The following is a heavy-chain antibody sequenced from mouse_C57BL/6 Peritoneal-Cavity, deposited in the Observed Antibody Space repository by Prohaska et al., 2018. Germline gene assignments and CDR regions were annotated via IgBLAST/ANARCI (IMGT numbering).Heavy chain of an antibody. V-gene: IGHV11-2*01. J-gene: IGHJ1*03. D-gene: IGHD2-1*01. CDR3: MRYGNYWYFDV. CDR2: INSDGSAI. CDR1: GFTFSGFW. Sequence: GGSRGLSCEGSGFTFSGFWMSWVRQTPGKTLEWIGDINSDGSAINYAPSIKDRFTIFRDNDKSTLYLQMSNVRSEDTATYFCMRYGNYWYFDVWGTWTAVTVSS.